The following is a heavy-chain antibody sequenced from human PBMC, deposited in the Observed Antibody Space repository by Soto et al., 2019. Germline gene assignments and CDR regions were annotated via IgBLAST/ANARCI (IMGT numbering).Heavy chain of an antibody. D-gene: IGHD5-18*01. V-gene: IGHV1-46*01. CDR1: GYTFTSYY. Sequence: ASVKVSCKASGYTFTSYYMHWVRQAPGQGLEWMGIINPSGGNTSYAQKFQGRVTMTRDTSTSTVYMELSSLRSEDTAVYYCARARPRIQLWSPDIDYWGQGTLVTVSS. J-gene: IGHJ4*02. CDR2: INPSGGNT. CDR3: ARARPRIQLWSPDIDY.